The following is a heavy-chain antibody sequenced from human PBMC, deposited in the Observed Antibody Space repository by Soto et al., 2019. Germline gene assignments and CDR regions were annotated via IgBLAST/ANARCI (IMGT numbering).Heavy chain of an antibody. D-gene: IGHD5-12*01. Sequence: SVKVSCKASGGTFSSYAISWVRQAPGQGLEWMGGIIPIFGTANYAQKFQGRVTITADESTSTAYMELSSLRSEDTAVYYCARVMATRYYHYRMDVWGQGTTVTVSS. J-gene: IGHJ6*02. CDR2: IIPIFGTA. CDR3: ARVMATRYYHYRMDV. V-gene: IGHV1-69*13. CDR1: GGTFSSYA.